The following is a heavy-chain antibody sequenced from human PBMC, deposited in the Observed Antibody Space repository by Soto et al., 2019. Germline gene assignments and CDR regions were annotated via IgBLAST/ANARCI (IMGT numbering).Heavy chain of an antibody. V-gene: IGHV3-33*01. J-gene: IGHJ4*02. CDR1: GFTFSNYG. CDR3: ARDLADYGDYVQYYFDY. D-gene: IGHD4-17*01. Sequence: QVQLVESGGGVVQPGRSLRLSCAASGFTFSNYGMHWVRQAPGKGLEWVAVTWYEGSNKYYADSVKGRFTISRDNSKNTLYRQMNSLRAEDTAVYYCARDLADYGDYVQYYFDYWGQGTLVTVSS. CDR2: TWYEGSNK.